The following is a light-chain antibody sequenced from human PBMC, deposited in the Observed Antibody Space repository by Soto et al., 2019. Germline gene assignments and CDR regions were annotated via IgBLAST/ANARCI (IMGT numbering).Light chain of an antibody. V-gene: IGLV2-23*01. CDR1: SSDVGSYNL. J-gene: IGLJ1*01. CDR2: EGS. Sequence: LTQPASVSGSPGQSITISCTGTSSDVGSYNLVSWYQQHPGKAPKLMIYEGSKRPSGVSNRFSGSKSGNTASLTISGLQAEDEADYYCCSYAGSHYVFGTGTKVTVL. CDR3: CSYAGSHYV.